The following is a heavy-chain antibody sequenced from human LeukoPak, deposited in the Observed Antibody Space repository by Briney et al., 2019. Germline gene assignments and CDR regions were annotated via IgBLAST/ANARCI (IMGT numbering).Heavy chain of an antibody. CDR1: GGSLSDYY. D-gene: IGHD5-18*01. CDR2: ISHRGRT. V-gene: IGHV4-34*01. J-gene: IGHJ4*02. Sequence: PSETLSLTCAVYGGSLSDYYWSWIRQSPGKGLEWIGEISHRGRTYYNLSLKSRVTISIDTSKNQFSLKVNSVSAADTAVYYCARSGLRFSPRGYSYGGFDYWGQGTLVTVSS. CDR3: ARSGLRFSPRGYSYGGFDY.